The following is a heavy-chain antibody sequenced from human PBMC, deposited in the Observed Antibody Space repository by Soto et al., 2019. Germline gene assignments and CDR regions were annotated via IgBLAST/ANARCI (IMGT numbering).Heavy chain of an antibody. D-gene: IGHD3-22*01. Sequence: SETLSLTCTVSGGSISSSCYYWGWIRQPPGKGLEWIGSIYYSGSTYYNPSLKSRVTISVDTSKNQFSLKLSSVTAADTAVYYCARTPPASRWPIVVVIKAVGPHDAFDIWGQGTMVTVS. V-gene: IGHV4-39*01. CDR2: IYYSGST. CDR1: GGSISSSCYY. CDR3: ARTPPASRWPIVVVIKAVGPHDAFDI. J-gene: IGHJ3*02.